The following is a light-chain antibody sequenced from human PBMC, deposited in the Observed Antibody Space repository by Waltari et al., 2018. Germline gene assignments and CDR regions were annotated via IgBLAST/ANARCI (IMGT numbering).Light chain of an antibody. CDR1: KLGDKY. V-gene: IGLV3-1*01. Sequence: SYELTQPPSVSVSPGQTASIACSGDKLGDKYVCWYQQKPGQSPVLVIYQDTKRPSGIPERFSGSKSGNTATLTISETQAMDEADFYCQAWDSSAHYVFGTGTKVTVL. CDR2: QDT. J-gene: IGLJ1*01. CDR3: QAWDSSAHYV.